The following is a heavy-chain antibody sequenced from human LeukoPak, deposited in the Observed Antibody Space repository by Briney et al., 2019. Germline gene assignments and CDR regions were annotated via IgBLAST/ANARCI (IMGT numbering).Heavy chain of an antibody. V-gene: IGHV3-53*01. CDR2: IYSGGST. J-gene: IGHJ4*02. Sequence: GGSLRLSCAASGFTVSSNYMSWVRQASGKGLEWVSVIYSGGSTYYADSVKGRFTISRDNSKNTLYLQMNSLRAEDTAVYYCASGSVTTGTTFNYWGQGTLVTVSS. CDR1: GFTVSSNY. D-gene: IGHD1-1*01. CDR3: ASGSVTTGTTFNY.